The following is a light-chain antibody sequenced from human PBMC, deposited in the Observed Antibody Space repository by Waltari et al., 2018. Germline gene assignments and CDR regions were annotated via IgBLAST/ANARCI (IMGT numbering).Light chain of an antibody. CDR3: ASWDFSLNVWV. CDR1: TSNVGTNY. V-gene: IGLV1-47*01. J-gene: IGLJ3*02. CDR2: RTN. Sequence: QSELTQPPSASATPGQSVTISCSGGTSNVGTNYVNWYQQLPGTAPRLPIYRTNVRASGLPARFSGSKSGTSASLAVTGLRPGDEGDYYCASWDFSLNVWVFGGGTKLTVL.